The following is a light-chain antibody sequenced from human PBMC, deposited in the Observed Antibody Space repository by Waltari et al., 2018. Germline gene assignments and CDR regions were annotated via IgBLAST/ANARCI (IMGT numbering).Light chain of an antibody. CDR1: QGLLLSDGRTC. V-gene: IGKV2D-29*02. CDR3: MQSLDLRT. Sequence: SQGLLLSDGRTCMYWYVQKAGQSPQLLIYEGSKRFSGGPDRFSGSGSGTEFTLHITRVEADDVGVYFCMQSLDLRTFGQGTRVEVK. J-gene: IGKJ1*01. CDR2: EGS.